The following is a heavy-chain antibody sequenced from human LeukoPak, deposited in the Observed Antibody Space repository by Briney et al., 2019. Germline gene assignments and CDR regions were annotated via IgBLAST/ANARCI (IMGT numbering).Heavy chain of an antibody. V-gene: IGHV3-20*04. CDR1: GFTFSSYA. CDR3: ARADKDGYGFFGFDY. J-gene: IGHJ4*02. Sequence: GGSLRLSCAASGFTFSSYAMHWVRQAPGKGLEWVSGINWNGGSIGYADSVKGRFTFSRDNAKNSLYLQINSLRAEDTALYYCARADKDGYGFFGFDYWGQGTLVTVSS. D-gene: IGHD5-18*01. CDR2: INWNGGSI.